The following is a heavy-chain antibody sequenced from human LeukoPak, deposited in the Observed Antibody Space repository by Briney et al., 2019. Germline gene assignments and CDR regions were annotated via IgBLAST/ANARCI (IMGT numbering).Heavy chain of an antibody. D-gene: IGHD1-14*01. CDR3: ARGRNWQTFFPYCMDV. CDR2: INHGGST. CDR1: GWTFSDYF. J-gene: IGHJ6*03. V-gene: IGHV4-34*01. Sequence: PGETLTLTCGVSGWTFSDYFWTWVRQSPGKGLEWMGEINHGGSTIYNPSFMSGVTISIDPSQHQVSLNMRSETAADTAVYYCARGRNWQTFFPYCMDVWGNGTTVTVSS.